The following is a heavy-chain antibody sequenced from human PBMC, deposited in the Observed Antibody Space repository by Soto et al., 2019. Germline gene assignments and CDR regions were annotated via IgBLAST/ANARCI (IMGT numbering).Heavy chain of an antibody. Sequence: SETLSLTCTVSGGSISSYYWSWIRQPPGKGLEWIGYIYYSGSTNYNPSLKSRVTISVDTSKNQFSLKLSSVTAADTAVYYCARGVEDGYRYYFVYWGQGTLVTVSS. J-gene: IGHJ4*02. CDR1: GGSISSYY. CDR3: ARGVEDGYRYYFVY. CDR2: IYYSGST. D-gene: IGHD5-12*01. V-gene: IGHV4-59*01.